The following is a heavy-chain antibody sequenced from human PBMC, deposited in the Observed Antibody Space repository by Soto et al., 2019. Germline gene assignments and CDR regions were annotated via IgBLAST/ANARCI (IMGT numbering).Heavy chain of an antibody. Sequence: EVQLLESGGGLVQPGGSLRLSCAASGFTFRSYAMDWVRQAPGKGLEWVSAISGSGGSTDYADSVKGRFTISRDNSKNTLYLQMNNLRDEDTAVYYCARDWSSSWPNYYYGMDVWGQGTTVTVSS. V-gene: IGHV3-23*01. CDR1: GFTFRSYA. CDR3: ARDWSSSWPNYYYGMDV. CDR2: ISGSGGST. D-gene: IGHD6-13*01. J-gene: IGHJ6*02.